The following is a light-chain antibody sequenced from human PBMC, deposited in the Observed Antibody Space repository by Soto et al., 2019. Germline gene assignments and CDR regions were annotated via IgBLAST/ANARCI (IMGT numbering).Light chain of an antibody. J-gene: IGLJ2*01. CDR1: SSNIGSNT. V-gene: IGLV1-44*01. CDR3: ASWDSSLNALV. CDR2: SNN. Sequence: QSVLTQPPSASGTPGQRVTISCSGSSSNIGSNTVNWYQQLPGTAPKLLIYSNNQRPSGVPDRFSGSKSGSSASLAISGLQSEDEADYYCASWDSSLNALVFGGGTKLTVL.